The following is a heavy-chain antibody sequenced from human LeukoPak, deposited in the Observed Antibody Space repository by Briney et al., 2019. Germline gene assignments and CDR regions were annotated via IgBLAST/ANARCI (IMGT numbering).Heavy chain of an antibody. CDR1: GYTFTSYG. CDR3: ARDRQCGY. J-gene: IGHJ4*02. CDR2: ISPYNGST. V-gene: IGHV1-18*01. Sequence: ASVKVSCKASGYTFTSYGISWVRQAPGQGLEWMGWISPYNGSTNYAPKLQGRLTMTTDTFTSTAYMELRSLRSDDTAVYYCARDRQCGYWGQGTLVTVSS. D-gene: IGHD2-21*01.